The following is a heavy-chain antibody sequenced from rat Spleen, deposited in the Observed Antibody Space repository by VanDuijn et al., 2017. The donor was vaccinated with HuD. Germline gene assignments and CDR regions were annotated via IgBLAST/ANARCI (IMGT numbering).Heavy chain of an antibody. D-gene: IGHD1-9*01. V-gene: IGHV5-17*01. J-gene: IGHJ2*01. CDR3: ARPTTGIPFNY. Sequence: EVQLMESNGGLVQPGRSLKLSCAASGFTVSDYYMAWVRQAPTAGLEWVSSILYDGSNTYYRDSVKGRFTVSRDNAKSTLYLQMDSLRSEDTAIYYCARPTTGIPFNYWGQGVMVTVSS. CDR2: ILYDGSNT. CDR1: GFTVSDYY.